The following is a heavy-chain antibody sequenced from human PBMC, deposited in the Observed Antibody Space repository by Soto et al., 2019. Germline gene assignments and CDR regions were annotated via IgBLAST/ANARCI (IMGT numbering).Heavy chain of an antibody. CDR1: GGTFSSYA. V-gene: IGHV1-69*13. D-gene: IGHD2-2*01. CDR3: ARASIVVVPAANPSHAFDI. J-gene: IGHJ3*02. Sequence: SVKVSCKASGGTFSSYAISWARQAPGQGLEWMGGIIPIFGTANYAQKFQGRVTITADESTSTAYMELSSLRSEDTAVYYCARASIVVVPAANPSHAFDIWGQGTMVTVSS. CDR2: IIPIFGTA.